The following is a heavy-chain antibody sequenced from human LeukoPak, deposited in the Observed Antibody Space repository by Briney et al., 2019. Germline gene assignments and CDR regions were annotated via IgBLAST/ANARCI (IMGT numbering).Heavy chain of an antibody. CDR2: INHSGST. J-gene: IGHJ4*02. V-gene: IGHV4-34*01. CDR3: ARGVMEVAGFYYFDC. D-gene: IGHD6-19*01. CDR1: GGSFSGYY. Sequence: SETLSLTCAVYGGSFSGYYWSWIRQPPGKGLEWIGEINHSGSTNYNPSLKSRVTISVDTSKNQFSLKLSSVTAADTAVYYCARGVMEVAGFYYFDCWGQGTLVTVSS.